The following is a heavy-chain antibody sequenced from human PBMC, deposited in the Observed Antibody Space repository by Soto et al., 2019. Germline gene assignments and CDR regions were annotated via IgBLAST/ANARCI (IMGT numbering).Heavy chain of an antibody. Sequence: EVQLVESGGGLVQPGGSLKLSCAASGFTFSGSVMHWVRQASGKGLEWVGHIRSKTNSYATAYVASVKGRFTISRDDSKNTAYLQMNSLKTEDTAVYYCTRPDGDYFQPRVDYWGQGTLVTVSS. J-gene: IGHJ4*02. CDR1: GFTFSGSV. CDR3: TRPDGDYFQPRVDY. D-gene: IGHD4-17*01. V-gene: IGHV3-73*02. CDR2: IRSKTNSYAT.